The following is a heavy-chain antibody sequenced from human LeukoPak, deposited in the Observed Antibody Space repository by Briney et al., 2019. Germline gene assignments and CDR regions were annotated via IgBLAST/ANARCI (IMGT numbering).Heavy chain of an antibody. CDR1: GYSFTSYW. J-gene: IGHJ5*02. Sequence: GESLKISCKGSGYSFTSYWIGWVRQMPGKGLEWMGIIYPGDSDTRYSPSFQGQVTISADKSISTAYLQGSSLKASDTAMYYCARRITMVRGAQSGWFDPWGQGTLVTVSS. CDR2: IYPGDSDT. D-gene: IGHD3-10*01. V-gene: IGHV5-51*01. CDR3: ARRITMVRGAQSGWFDP.